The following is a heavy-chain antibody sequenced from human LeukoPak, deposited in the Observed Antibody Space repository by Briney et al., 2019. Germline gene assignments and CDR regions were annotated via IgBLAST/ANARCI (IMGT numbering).Heavy chain of an antibody. CDR2: ISGSGGST. CDR1: GFTFSSYA. Sequence: GGSLRLSCAASGFTFSSYATSWVRQAPGKGLEWVSAISGSGGSTYYADSVKGRFTISRDNSKNTLYLQMNSLGAEDTAVYYCAKAHRGSSSSTDYWGQGTLVTVSS. J-gene: IGHJ4*02. D-gene: IGHD6-6*01. CDR3: AKAHRGSSSSTDY. V-gene: IGHV3-23*01.